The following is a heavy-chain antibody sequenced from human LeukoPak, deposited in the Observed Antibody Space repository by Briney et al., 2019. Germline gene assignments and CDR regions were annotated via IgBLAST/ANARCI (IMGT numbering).Heavy chain of an antibody. Sequence: SETLSLTCTVSGGSISSGGYYWSWIRQHPGEGLEWIGYIHSSGITYYNPSLKSRVTISVDTSKNQFSLNLSSVTAADTAVYYCARFDSGGYWDDCWGQGTLVTVSS. D-gene: IGHD3-22*01. CDR3: ARFDSGGYWDDC. CDR1: GGSISSGGYY. J-gene: IGHJ4*02. V-gene: IGHV4-31*02. CDR2: IHSSGIT.